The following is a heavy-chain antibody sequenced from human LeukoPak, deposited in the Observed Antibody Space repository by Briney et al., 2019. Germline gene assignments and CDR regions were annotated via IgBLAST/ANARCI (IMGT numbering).Heavy chain of an antibody. CDR2: MWYDGSNN. CDR1: GFSFSNYG. J-gene: IGHJ4*02. CDR3: ARGGFTYYDFWSAYYTADY. D-gene: IGHD3-3*01. Sequence: GGSLRLSCAASGFSFSNYGMHWVRQAPGKGLEGVALMWYDGSNNYYADSVKGRFTISRDNSKNTLYLQMSGLRAEDTAVYYCARGGFTYYDFWSAYYTADYWGQGTLVTVSS. V-gene: IGHV3-33*01.